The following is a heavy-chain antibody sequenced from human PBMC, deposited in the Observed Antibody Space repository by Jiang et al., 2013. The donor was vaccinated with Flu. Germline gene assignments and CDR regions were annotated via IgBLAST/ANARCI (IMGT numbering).Heavy chain of an antibody. CDR2: ISYDGSNK. J-gene: IGHJ6*02. V-gene: IGHV3-30-3*01. CDR1: GFTFSSYA. D-gene: IGHD2-2*01. CDR3: ARDGPNIVVVPAAISRGGYYYYGMDV. Sequence: QPGRSLRLSCAASGFTFSSYAMHWVRQAPGKGLEWVAVISYDGSNKYYADSVKGRFTISRDNSKNTLYLQMNSLRAEDTAVYYCARDGPNIVVVPAAISRGGYYYYGMDVWGQGTTVTVSS.